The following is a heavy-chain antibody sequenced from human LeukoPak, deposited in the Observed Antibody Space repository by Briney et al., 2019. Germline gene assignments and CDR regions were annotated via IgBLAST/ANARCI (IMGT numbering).Heavy chain of an antibody. Sequence: PSETLSLTCTVSGGSISAYYWSWIRQPPGKGLEWIGYIHYSGTTNYYPSLQSRVTIALDTSKNQFSPKLNSVTAADTAVYYCARFGTSSSRFFDQWGQGTLVTVSS. CDR3: ARFGTSSSRFFDQ. CDR2: IHYSGTT. V-gene: IGHV4-59*01. D-gene: IGHD6-6*01. J-gene: IGHJ4*02. CDR1: GGSISAYY.